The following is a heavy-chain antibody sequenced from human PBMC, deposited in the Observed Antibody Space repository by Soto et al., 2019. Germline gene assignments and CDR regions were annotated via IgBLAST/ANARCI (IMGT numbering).Heavy chain of an antibody. V-gene: IGHV1-69*01. CDR2: IIPISGRT. D-gene: IGHD5-12*01. Sequence: QVQLLQSGAEVKRPGSSVKVSCEASGGTFSSLGFTWVRQAPGQGLEWMGGIIPISGRTTFAQNFQGRVTLSADASKRTIYMEVTTLTSNDTAIYYCATRGTQGRWLEFAVNWGQGTLVTVSS. CDR3: ATRGTQGRWLEFAVN. J-gene: IGHJ4*02. CDR1: GGTFSSLG.